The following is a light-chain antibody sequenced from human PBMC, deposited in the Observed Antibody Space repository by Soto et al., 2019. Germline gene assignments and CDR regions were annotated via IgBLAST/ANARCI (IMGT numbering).Light chain of an antibody. V-gene: IGLV4-69*01. CDR1: SGHSSYA. CDR2: VNPDGSH. J-gene: IGLJ2*01. CDR3: QTWDTGIVV. Sequence: QLVLTQSPSASASLGASVKVTCTLSSGHSSYAIAWHQQQPEKGPRFLMKVNPDGSHTKGDGIPDRFSGSSSGAERYLTISSLQSEDEADYYCQTWDTGIVVFGGGTKLTVL.